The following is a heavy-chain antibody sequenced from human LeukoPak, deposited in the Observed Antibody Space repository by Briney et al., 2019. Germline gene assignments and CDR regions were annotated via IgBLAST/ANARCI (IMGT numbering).Heavy chain of an antibody. D-gene: IGHD5-12*01. CDR1: GYSFTSYW. CDR2: VYPGDSDT. V-gene: IGHV5-51*01. Sequence: PGESLKISCKGSGYSFTSYWIGWVRQMPGKGLEWMGIVYPGDSDTRYSPSFQGQVTISVDKSISTAYLQWSSLKASNTAIYYCARQYSGYDMYFDYWGQGTLVTVSS. J-gene: IGHJ4*02. CDR3: ARQYSGYDMYFDY.